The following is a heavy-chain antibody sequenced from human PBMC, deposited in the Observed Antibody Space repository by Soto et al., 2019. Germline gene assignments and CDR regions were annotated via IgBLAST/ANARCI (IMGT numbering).Heavy chain of an antibody. CDR2: ISYDGSNK. CDR1: GFTFSSYG. J-gene: IGHJ4*02. CDR3: AKDRLVGATSPAFDY. Sequence: QVQLVESGGGVAQPGRSLRLSCAASGFTFSSYGMHWVRQAPGKGLEWVAVISYDGSNKYYADSVKGRFTISRDNSKNTLYLQMNSLRAEDTAVYYCAKDRLVGATSPAFDYWGQGTLVTVSS. D-gene: IGHD1-26*01. V-gene: IGHV3-30*18.